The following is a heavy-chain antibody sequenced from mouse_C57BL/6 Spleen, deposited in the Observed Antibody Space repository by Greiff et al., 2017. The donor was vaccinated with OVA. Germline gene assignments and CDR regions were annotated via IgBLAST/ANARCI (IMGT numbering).Heavy chain of an antibody. J-gene: IGHJ4*01. V-gene: IGHV1-15*01. CDR2: IDPETGGT. CDR3: TRNYYGSSPYAMDY. D-gene: IGHD1-1*01. Sequence: VQGVESGAELVRPGASVTLSCKASGYTFTDYEMHWVKQTPVHGLEWIGAIDPETGGTAYNQKFKGKAILTADKSSSTAYMELRSLTSEDSAVYYCTRNYYGSSPYAMDYWGQGTSVTVSS. CDR1: GYTFTDYE.